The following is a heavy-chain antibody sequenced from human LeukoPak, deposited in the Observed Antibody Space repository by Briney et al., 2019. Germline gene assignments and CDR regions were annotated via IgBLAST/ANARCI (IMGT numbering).Heavy chain of an antibody. D-gene: IGHD3-22*01. V-gene: IGHV1-46*03. CDR2: INPSGGST. J-gene: IGHJ4*02. CDR3: ALHYDSSAMRDY. Sequence: ASVKASCKASGYTFTSYYMHWVRQAPGQRLEWMGIINPSGGSTSYAQKFKGRVTMTRDTSTSTVNMDLSSLRSEDTAVNYCALHYDSSAMRDYWGQGTLVTVSS. CDR1: GYTFTSYY.